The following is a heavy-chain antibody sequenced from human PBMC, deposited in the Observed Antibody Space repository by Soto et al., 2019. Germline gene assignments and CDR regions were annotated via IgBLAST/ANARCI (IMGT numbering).Heavy chain of an antibody. CDR2: ISAYNGNT. CDR1: GYTFTSYG. Sequence: QVQLVQSGAEVKKPGASVKVSCKASGYTFTSYGISWVRQAPGQGPEWMGWISAYNGNTNYAQKLQGRVTMTTDTSTSTAYMELRSLRSDDTAVYYCARDNRNGDYYYYYGMDVWGQGTTVTVSS. J-gene: IGHJ6*02. D-gene: IGHD4-17*01. V-gene: IGHV1-18*01. CDR3: ARDNRNGDYYYYYGMDV.